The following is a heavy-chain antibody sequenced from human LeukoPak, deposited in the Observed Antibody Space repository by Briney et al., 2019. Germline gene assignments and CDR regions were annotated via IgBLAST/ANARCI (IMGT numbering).Heavy chain of an antibody. D-gene: IGHD6-13*01. CDR1: GGSFSGYY. Sequence: SETLSLTCAVYGGSFSGYYWSWIRQPPGKGLEWIGEINHSGSTNYNPSLKSRVTISVDTSKNQFSLKLSSVTAADTAVYYCARGGKYSSSLYRTGGDAFDIWGQGTMVTVSS. J-gene: IGHJ3*02. CDR3: ARGGKYSSSLYRTGGDAFDI. V-gene: IGHV4-34*01. CDR2: INHSGST.